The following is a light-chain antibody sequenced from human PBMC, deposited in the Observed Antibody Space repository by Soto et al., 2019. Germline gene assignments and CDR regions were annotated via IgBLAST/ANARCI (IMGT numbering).Light chain of an antibody. CDR3: QEYDSSLWK. V-gene: IGKV3-20*01. Sequence: ETVLAINRATVCRAPEERRSRWSPSSQSVSSSYLAWYQQKPGQAPRLLIYGASSRATGIPDRFSSSGSGTDFTLTISRLEPEDFAVYYCQEYDSSLWKFGEGTKVDIK. CDR1: QSVSSSY. J-gene: IGKJ1*01. CDR2: GAS.